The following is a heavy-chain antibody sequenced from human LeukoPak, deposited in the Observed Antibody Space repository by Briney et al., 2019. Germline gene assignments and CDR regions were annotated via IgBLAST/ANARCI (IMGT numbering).Heavy chain of an antibody. CDR1: GFTFSSYG. D-gene: IGHD3-16*02. CDR3: AKGLSGLAGAFDI. J-gene: IGHJ3*02. V-gene: IGHV3-30*18. Sequence: GGSLRLSCAASGFTFSSYGMHWVRKAPGKGLEWVAVISYDGSNKYYADSVKGRFTISRDNSKNTLYLQMNSLRAEDTAVYYCAKGLSGLAGAFDIWGQGTMVTVSS. CDR2: ISYDGSNK.